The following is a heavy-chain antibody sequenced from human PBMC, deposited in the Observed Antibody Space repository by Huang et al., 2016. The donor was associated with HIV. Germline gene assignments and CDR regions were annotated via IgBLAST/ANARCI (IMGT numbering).Heavy chain of an antibody. CDR1: GFSLSTSELG. D-gene: IGHD3-22*01. V-gene: IGHV2-5*02. J-gene: IGHJ4*02. CDR3: AHSAFGTSGYYFRMHFDY. CDR2: IYSDDDK. Sequence: QITLKESGPMLVKHTQTLKLTCNFSGFSLSTSELGVGWIRQPPGKALEWLALIYSDDDKRYRPSLKSRLTITKETCRHQVVLTMTNMDPVDTGTYYCAHSAFGTSGYYFRMHFDYWGQGALVTVSS.